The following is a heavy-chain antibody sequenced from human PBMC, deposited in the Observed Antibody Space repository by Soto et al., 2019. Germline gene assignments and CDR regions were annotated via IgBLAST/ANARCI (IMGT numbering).Heavy chain of an antibody. CDR2: ISSSGSTI. D-gene: IGHD1-26*01. V-gene: IGHV3-21*01. Sequence: EVQLVESGGGLVKPGGSLRLSCAASGFTFSSYSMNWVRQAPGKGLEWVSSISSSGSTIYYADSVKGRFTISRDNAKNSLYLQMNSLRAEDTAVYYCARDMSRGSYWERGFDYWGQGTLVTVSS. J-gene: IGHJ4*02. CDR1: GFTFSSYS. CDR3: ARDMSRGSYWERGFDY.